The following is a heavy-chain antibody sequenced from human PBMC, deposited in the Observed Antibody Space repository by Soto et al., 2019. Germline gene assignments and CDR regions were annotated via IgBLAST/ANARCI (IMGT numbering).Heavy chain of an antibody. J-gene: IGHJ4*02. Sequence: SVKVSCKASGGTFSNYAFTWVRQAPGQGLEWMGGIIPVFNITNYAQKFQGSVTITADESTSTAYMELGSLRSEDTAVYYCARHLRPSTWIQLWPTPDYWGQGNLVTVSS. CDR3: ARHLRPSTWIQLWPTPDY. CDR1: GGTFSNYA. V-gene: IGHV1-69*13. CDR2: IIPVFNIT. D-gene: IGHD5-18*01.